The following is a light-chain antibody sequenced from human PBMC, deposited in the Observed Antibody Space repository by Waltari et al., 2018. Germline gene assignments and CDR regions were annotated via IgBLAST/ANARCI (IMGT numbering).Light chain of an antibody. J-gene: IGLJ3*02. V-gene: IGLV1-51*01. Sequence: QSVLTQPPSVSAAPGQKVTISCSGGSSNIGNNYVSWYQQFPGTAPKLLIYDKHKRPSGIPDRFSGSKSGTSATLGITGLQTGDEADYYCATWDSILSAWVFGRGTKLTVL. CDR2: DKH. CDR3: ATWDSILSAWV. CDR1: SSNIGNNY.